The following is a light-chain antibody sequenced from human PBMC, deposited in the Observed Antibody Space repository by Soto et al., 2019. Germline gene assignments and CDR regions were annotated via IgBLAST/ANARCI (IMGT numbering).Light chain of an antibody. J-gene: IGKJ1*01. CDR1: QSIDSR. Sequence: DIQMTQSPSTLYASVGDRVTITCRASQSIDSRLAWYQQKPGKAPKVLIYDASILESGVPSSFTGSGFGTQFTLTISSLQPDDFATYYCQQYKTYWTFGQGTKVDIK. CDR3: QQYKTYWT. V-gene: IGKV1-5*01. CDR2: DAS.